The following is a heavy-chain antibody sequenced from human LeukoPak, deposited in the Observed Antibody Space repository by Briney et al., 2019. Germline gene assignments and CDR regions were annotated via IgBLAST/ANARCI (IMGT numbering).Heavy chain of an antibody. V-gene: IGHV3-23*01. D-gene: IGHD6-19*01. CDR3: AKGGSSGWYPLDYYFDY. CDR2: ISGSGGST. CDR1: GFTFSSYA. Sequence: GGSLRLPCAASGFTFSSYAMSWVRQAPGKGLEWVSAISGSGGSTYYADSVKGRFTISRDNSKNTLYLQMNSLRAEDTAVYYCAKGGSSGWYPLDYYFDYWGQGTLVTVSS. J-gene: IGHJ4*02.